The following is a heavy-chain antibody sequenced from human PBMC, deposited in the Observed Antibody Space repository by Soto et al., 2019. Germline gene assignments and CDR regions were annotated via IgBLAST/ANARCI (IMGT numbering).Heavy chain of an antibody. V-gene: IGHV1-2*02. J-gene: IGHJ4*02. CDR2: ISPKSGGE. Sequence: EASVNVSCKASGYHFTDYYIQWLRQAPGQGVEYMGWISPKSGGEAHAQKFRGRVTITRDTSVNSAYLHLSSLTSDDTAVYFCARCHRGLRCHLEYWGQGTLVTVSS. CDR1: GYHFTDYY. CDR3: ARCHRGLRCHLEY. D-gene: IGHD1-1*01.